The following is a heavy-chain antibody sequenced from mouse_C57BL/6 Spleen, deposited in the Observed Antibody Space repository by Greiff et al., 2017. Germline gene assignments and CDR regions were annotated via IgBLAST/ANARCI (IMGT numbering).Heavy chain of an antibody. CDR2: ISTGGSYT. J-gene: IGHJ3*01. D-gene: IGHD3-2*02. Sequence: EVHLVEPGGDLVKPGGSLKLSCAASGFTFSSYCMSWVRQTPDKRLEWVATISTGGSYTDYPDSLKGRFTISIDNAKNTVYLQMSRLKSEDTAVYYCARREDRSDDAWFDYWGQGTLVTVSA. CDR1: GFTFSSYC. CDR3: ARREDRSDDAWFDY. V-gene: IGHV5-6*01.